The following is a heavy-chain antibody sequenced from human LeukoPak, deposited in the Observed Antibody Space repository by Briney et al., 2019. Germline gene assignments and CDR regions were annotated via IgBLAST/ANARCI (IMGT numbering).Heavy chain of an antibody. V-gene: IGHV4-59*12. CDR1: GGSISSYY. Sequence: SETLSLTCTVSGGSISSYYWSWIRQPPGKGLEWIGYIYYSGSTNYNPSLKSRVTISVDTSKNQFSLKLSSVTAADTAVYYCARGEAGTASYFDYWGQGTLVTVSS. J-gene: IGHJ4*02. CDR3: ARGEAGTASYFDY. CDR2: IYYSGST. D-gene: IGHD6-13*01.